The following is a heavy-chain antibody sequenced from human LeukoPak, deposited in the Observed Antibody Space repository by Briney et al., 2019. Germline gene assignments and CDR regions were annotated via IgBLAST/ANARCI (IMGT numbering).Heavy chain of an antibody. CDR2: IYYSGST. V-gene: IGHV4-39*01. CDR3: ARLGSDYYDSRGYRNDY. D-gene: IGHD3-22*01. Sequence: SETLSLTCTVSGGSISRSSYYWGWIRQPPGKGLEWIGSIYYSGSTYYNPSLKSRVTISVDTSKSQFSLKLTSVTAADTAVYYCARLGSDYYDSRGYRNDYWGQGTLVTVSS. CDR1: GGSISRSSYY. J-gene: IGHJ4*02.